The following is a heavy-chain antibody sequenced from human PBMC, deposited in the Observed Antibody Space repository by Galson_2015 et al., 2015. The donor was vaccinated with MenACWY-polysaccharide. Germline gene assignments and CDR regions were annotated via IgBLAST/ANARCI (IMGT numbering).Heavy chain of an antibody. CDR1: GGSISSSSYY. CDR2: IYYSGST. D-gene: IGHD3-10*01. V-gene: IGHV4-39*01. J-gene: IGHJ4*02. CDR3: ARLPLSYYYGSGSEDY. Sequence: ETPSLTCTVSGGSISSSSYYWGWIRQPPGKGLEWIGSIYYSGSTYYNPSLKSRVTISVDTSKNQFSLKLSSVTAADTAVYYCARLPLSYYYGSGSEDYWGQGTLVTVSS.